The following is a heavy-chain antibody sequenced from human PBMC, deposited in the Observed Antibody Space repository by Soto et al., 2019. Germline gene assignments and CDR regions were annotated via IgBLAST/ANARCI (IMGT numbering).Heavy chain of an antibody. CDR3: AREKGIVLMVYAIDDAFDI. V-gene: IGHV4-30-4*01. Sequence: QVQLQESGPGLVKPSQTLSLTCTVSGGSISSGDYYWSWIRQPPGKGLEWIGYIYYSGSTYYNPSLKSRVTISVDTSKNQFTLKLSSVTAADTAVYYCAREKGIVLMVYAIDDAFDIWGQGTMVTVSS. D-gene: IGHD2-8*01. CDR2: IYYSGST. CDR1: GGSISSGDYY. J-gene: IGHJ3*02.